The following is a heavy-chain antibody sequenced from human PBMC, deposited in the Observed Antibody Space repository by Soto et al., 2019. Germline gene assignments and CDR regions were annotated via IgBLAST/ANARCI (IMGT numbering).Heavy chain of an antibody. J-gene: IGHJ5*01. CDR2: ISPSGSPL. D-gene: IGHD2-2*01. CDR1: GLTYSDYS. Sequence: EVKLVQSGGASVQSGGSLRLACAVSGLTYSDYSMNWVRQAPGKGLEWISYISPSGSPLYYADSVKGLFTISRDNAKNSLFLQMNSLRGEDTAVYYCVTSHGHNWNDFWGQGTVVTVSS. CDR3: VTSHGHNWNDF. V-gene: IGHV3-48*01.